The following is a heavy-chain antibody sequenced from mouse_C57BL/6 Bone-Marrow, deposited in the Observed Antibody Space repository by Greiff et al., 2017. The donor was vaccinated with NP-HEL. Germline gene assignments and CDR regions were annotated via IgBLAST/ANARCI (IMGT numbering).Heavy chain of an antibody. D-gene: IGHD2-3*01. J-gene: IGHJ1*03. CDR2: IGNLAYSI. CDR3: ARRSYDGYSYWYFDV. Sequence: EVKLVESGGGLVQPGGSLKLSCAASGFTFSDYGMAWVRQAPRKGPEWVAFIGNLAYSIYYADTVTGRFTISRENAKNTLYLEMSSVRSEDTAMYYCARRSYDGYSYWYFDVWGTGTTVTVSS. CDR1: GFTFSDYG. V-gene: IGHV5-15*04.